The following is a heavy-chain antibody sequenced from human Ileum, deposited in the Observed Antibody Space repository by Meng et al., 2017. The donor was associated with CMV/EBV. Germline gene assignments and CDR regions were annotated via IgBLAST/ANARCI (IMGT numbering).Heavy chain of an antibody. Sequence: QVQLQSSGPGLVKPSQTLPLTCAISGDSVSSIGAIWNWIRQSPSRGLERLGKTYYRSKWYNDYAPSVKSRITVKPDTSKNQFSLQLNSVTPEDTAVYYCARENGYEWYFDFWGRDTLVTVSS. CDR3: ARENGYEWYFDF. CDR1: GDSVSSIGAI. D-gene: IGHD6-13*01. CDR2: TYYRSKWYN. J-gene: IGHJ2*01. V-gene: IGHV6-1*01.